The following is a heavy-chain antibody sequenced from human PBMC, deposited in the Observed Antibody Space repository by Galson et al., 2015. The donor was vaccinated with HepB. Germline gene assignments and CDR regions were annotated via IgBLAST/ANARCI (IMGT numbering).Heavy chain of an antibody. J-gene: IGHJ5*02. Sequence: SCKASGYTFTSYGISWVRQAPGQGLEWMGWISAYNGNTNYAQKLQGRVTMTTDTSTSTAYMELRSLRSDDTAVYYCARDPQDIVVVPAGKGGGNWFDPWGQGTLVTVSS. V-gene: IGHV1-18*01. CDR3: ARDPQDIVVVPAGKGGGNWFDP. CDR2: ISAYNGNT. CDR1: GYTFTSYG. D-gene: IGHD2-2*01.